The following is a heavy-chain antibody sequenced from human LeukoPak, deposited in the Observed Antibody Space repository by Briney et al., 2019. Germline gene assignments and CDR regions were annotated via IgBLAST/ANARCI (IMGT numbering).Heavy chain of an antibody. J-gene: IGHJ4*02. CDR2: IYYSGST. CDR1: GGSISSHY. CDR3: ARGADSSGYYSIFYFDY. V-gene: IGHV4-59*11. Sequence: PSETLSLTCTVSGGSISSHYWNWIRQPPGKGLEWIGYIYYSGSTNYNPSLKSRVTISVDTSKNQFSLKLSSVTAADTAVYYCARGADSSGYYSIFYFDYWGQGTLVTVSS. D-gene: IGHD3-22*01.